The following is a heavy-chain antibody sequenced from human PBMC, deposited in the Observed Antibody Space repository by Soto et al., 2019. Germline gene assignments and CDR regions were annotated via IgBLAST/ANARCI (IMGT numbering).Heavy chain of an antibody. Sequence: GSGPTLVNPTQTLTLTCTFSGFSLSTSGMCVSWIRQPPGKALEWLARIDWDDDKYYSTSLKTRLTISKDTSKNQVVLTMTNMDPVDTATYYCARIPCAPGLVDVWGQGTTVTVSS. D-gene: IGHD2-21*01. CDR3: ARIPCAPGLVDV. CDR2: IDWDDDK. CDR1: GFSLSTSGMC. J-gene: IGHJ6*02. V-gene: IGHV2-70*11.